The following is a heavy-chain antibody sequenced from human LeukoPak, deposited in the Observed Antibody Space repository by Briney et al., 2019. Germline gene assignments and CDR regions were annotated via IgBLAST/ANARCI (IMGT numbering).Heavy chain of an antibody. CDR2: IWYDGSNK. CDR1: GFTVSSNY. D-gene: IGHD3-9*01. V-gene: IGHV3-33*08. Sequence: GGSLRLSCAASGFTVSSNYMNWVRQAPGKGLEWVAVIWYDGSNKYYADSVKGRFTISRDNSKNTLYLQMNSLRAEDTAVYYCARRGLLRYFDWLLSDDAFDIWGQGTMVTVSS. CDR3: ARRGLLRYFDWLLSDDAFDI. J-gene: IGHJ3*02.